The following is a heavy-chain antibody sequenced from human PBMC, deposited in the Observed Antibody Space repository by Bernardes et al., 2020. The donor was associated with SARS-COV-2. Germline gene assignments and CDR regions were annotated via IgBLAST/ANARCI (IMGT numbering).Heavy chain of an antibody. V-gene: IGHV3-64D*06. J-gene: IGHJ4*02. CDR1: GFTFNNYA. CDR2: VRGSGYTT. Sequence: GGSLRLSCSASGFTFNNYAMHWVRQAPGKGLEYVSSVRGSGYTTYYAESVRGRFTISRDNSKHTLYLQVSSLRAEDTAVYFCVKGAVAVAGTSVDFFDYWGQGTLVTVAS. CDR3: VKGAVAVAGTSVDFFDY. D-gene: IGHD6-19*01.